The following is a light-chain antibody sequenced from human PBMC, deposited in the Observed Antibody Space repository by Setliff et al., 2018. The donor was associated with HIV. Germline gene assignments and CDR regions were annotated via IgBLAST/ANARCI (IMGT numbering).Light chain of an antibody. CDR3: CSYARGSTYV. J-gene: IGLJ1*01. CDR1: SSDIGRYNY. CDR2: DVS. V-gene: IGLV2-14*03. Sequence: QSVLAQPASVPGSPGQSITISCTGTSSDIGRYNYVSWYQQYPGKGPTLVIFDVSERPSGVSNRFSGSKSGNTASLIISGLQPDDEADYYCCSYARGSTYVFGSGTKVTVL.